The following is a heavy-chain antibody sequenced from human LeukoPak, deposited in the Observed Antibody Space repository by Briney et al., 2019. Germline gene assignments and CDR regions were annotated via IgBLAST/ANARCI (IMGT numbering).Heavy chain of an antibody. CDR3: ARTSHYVDIAATIPYGIYYFDY. CDR2: INPNSGGT. D-gene: IGHD5-12*01. J-gene: IGHJ4*02. CDR1: GYTFTGYY. V-gene: IGHV1-2*02. Sequence: SVKVSCKASGYTFTGYYMHWVRQAPGQGLEWMGWINPNSGGTNYAQKLQGRVTMTTDTSTSTAYMELRSLKSDDTAVYYCARTSHYVDIAATIPYGIYYFDYWGQGTLVTVSS.